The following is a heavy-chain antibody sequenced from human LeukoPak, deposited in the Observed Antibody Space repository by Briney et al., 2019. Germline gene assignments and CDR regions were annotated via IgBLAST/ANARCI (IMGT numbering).Heavy chain of an antibody. CDR1: GGSISSYY. V-gene: IGHV4-59*13. D-gene: IGHD2-2*02. J-gene: IGHJ5*02. Sequence: PSETLSLTCTVSGGSISSYYWSWTRQPPGKGLEWIGYIYYSGSTNYNPSLKSRVTISVDTSKNQFSLKLSSVTAADTAVYYCARAYCSSTSCYTWWFDPWGQGTLVTVSS. CDR3: ARAYCSSTSCYTWWFDP. CDR2: IYYSGST.